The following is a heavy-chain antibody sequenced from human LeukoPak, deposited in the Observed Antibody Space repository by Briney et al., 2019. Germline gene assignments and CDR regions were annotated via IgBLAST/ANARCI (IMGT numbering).Heavy chain of an antibody. J-gene: IGHJ5*02. CDR3: ARGSRYYDFWSGYNWFDP. CDR1: GFTFSSYS. Sequence: PGGSLRLSCAASGFTFSSYSMNWVRQAPGKGLEWVSPISSSSSYIYYADSVKGRFTISRDNAKNSLYLQMNSLRAEDTAVYYCARGSRYYDFWSGYNWFDPWGQGTLVTVSS. D-gene: IGHD3-3*01. V-gene: IGHV3-21*01. CDR2: ISSSSSYI.